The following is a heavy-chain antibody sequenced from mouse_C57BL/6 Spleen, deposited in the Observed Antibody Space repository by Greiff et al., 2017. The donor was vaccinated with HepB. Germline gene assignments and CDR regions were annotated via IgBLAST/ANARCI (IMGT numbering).Heavy chain of an antibody. V-gene: IGHV1-15*01. D-gene: IGHD2-3*01. J-gene: IGHJ3*01. CDR3: TREDGRWFAY. CDR1: GYTFTDYE. Sequence: QVQLQQSGAELVRPGASVTLSCKASGYTFTDYEMHWVKQTPVHGLEWIGAIDPETGGTAYNQKFKGKAILTADKSSSTAYMELRSLTSEDSAVYYCTREDGRWFAYWGQGTLVTVSA. CDR2: IDPETGGT.